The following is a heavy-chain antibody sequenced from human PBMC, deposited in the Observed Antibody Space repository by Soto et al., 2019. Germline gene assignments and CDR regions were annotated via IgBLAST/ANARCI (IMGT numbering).Heavy chain of an antibody. CDR1: GFTVSSNY. CDR3: ARSGFACSGGSCAAY. J-gene: IGHJ4*02. V-gene: IGHV3-53*01. Sequence: EVQLVESGGGLIQPGGSLRLSCAASGFTVSSNYMSWVRQAPGKGLEWVSVIYSGGSTYYADSVKGRFTISRDNSKNTLYLHMNSLRAEDTAVYYCARSGFACSGGSCAAYWGQGTLVTVSS. CDR2: IYSGGST. D-gene: IGHD2-15*01.